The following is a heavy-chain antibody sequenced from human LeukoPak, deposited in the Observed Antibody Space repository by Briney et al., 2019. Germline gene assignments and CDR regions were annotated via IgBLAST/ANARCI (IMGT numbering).Heavy chain of an antibody. CDR3: ARESGWGLPHAFDF. V-gene: IGHV3-30-3*01. J-gene: IGHJ3*01. Sequence: GGSLRLSCAASGFTFSSYPLHWVRQAPGRGLEWVTLISYDGSKIYYADSVKGRFTISRDNSKNTLYLQMNSLRAEDTAVYYCARESGWGLPHAFDFWGQGTMITVSS. CDR2: ISYDGSKI. CDR1: GFTFSSYP. D-gene: IGHD3-10*01.